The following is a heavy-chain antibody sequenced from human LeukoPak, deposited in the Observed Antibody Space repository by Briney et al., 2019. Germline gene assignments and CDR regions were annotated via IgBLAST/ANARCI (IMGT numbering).Heavy chain of an antibody. CDR2: IYYSGST. V-gene: IGHV4-39*01. CDR3: ARHLAVYGSGHNVPDY. CDR1: GGSISSGGFY. J-gene: IGHJ4*02. Sequence: PSETLSLTCTVSGGSISSGGFYWSWIRQPPGKGLEWIGSIYYSGSTYYNPSLKSRVTISVDTSKNQFSLKLSSVTAADTAVYYCARHLAVYGSGHNVPDYWGQGTLVTVSS. D-gene: IGHD3-10*01.